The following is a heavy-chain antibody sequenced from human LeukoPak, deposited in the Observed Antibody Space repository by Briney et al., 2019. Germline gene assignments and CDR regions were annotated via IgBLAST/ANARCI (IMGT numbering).Heavy chain of an antibody. V-gene: IGHV3-38-3*01. D-gene: IGHD2-15*01. CDR3: AKSGLNRFDY. Sequence: GGSLRLSCAASGFTVSSNEMRWVRQAPGKGLEWVSSISGGSTHYADSVKGRFTISRDNSKNTLYLQMNSLRAEDTAVYYCAKSGLNRFDYWGQGTLVTVSS. CDR2: ISGGST. CDR1: GFTVSSNE. J-gene: IGHJ4*02.